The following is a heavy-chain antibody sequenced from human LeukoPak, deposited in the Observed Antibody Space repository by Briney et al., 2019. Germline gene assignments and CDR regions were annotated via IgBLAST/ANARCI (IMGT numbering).Heavy chain of an antibody. CDR3: ARGLSDYGDPY. CDR1: GGTFSSYA. D-gene: IGHD4-17*01. CDR2: IIPILGIA. J-gene: IGHJ4*02. V-gene: IGHV1-69*04. Sequence: GASVKVSCKASGGTFSSYAISWVRQAPGQGLEWMGRIIPILGIANYAQKFQGRVTITADKSTSTAYMELSSLRSEDTAVYYCARGLSDYGDPYWGQGTLVTVSS.